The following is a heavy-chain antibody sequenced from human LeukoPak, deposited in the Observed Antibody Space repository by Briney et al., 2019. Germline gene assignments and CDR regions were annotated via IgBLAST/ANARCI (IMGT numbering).Heavy chain of an antibody. Sequence: GESLKISCKGSGYSFTSYWISWVRQMPGKGLEWMGIIFPGDSDTTYSPSFQGQVTISADKSISTAYLQWRSLKASGTAMYYCARHPSYTSGWPLDSWGQGTLVTVSS. V-gene: IGHV5-51*01. D-gene: IGHD6-19*01. CDR2: IFPGDSDT. J-gene: IGHJ4*02. CDR3: ARHPSYTSGWPLDS. CDR1: GYSFTSYW.